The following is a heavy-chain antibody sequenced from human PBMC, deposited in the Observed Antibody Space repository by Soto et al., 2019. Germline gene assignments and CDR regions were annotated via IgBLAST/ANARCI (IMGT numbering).Heavy chain of an antibody. Sequence: GGSLRLSCAASGFTFSSYGMHCVRQAPGKGLEWVAFISYDGSNKYYADSVKGRFTISRDNSKNTLYLQMNSLRAEDTAVYYCAREMGTSGYDFFGWFDPWGQGTLVTVSS. J-gene: IGHJ5*02. CDR2: ISYDGSNK. V-gene: IGHV3-30*03. D-gene: IGHD5-12*01. CDR3: AREMGTSGYDFFGWFDP. CDR1: GFTFSSYG.